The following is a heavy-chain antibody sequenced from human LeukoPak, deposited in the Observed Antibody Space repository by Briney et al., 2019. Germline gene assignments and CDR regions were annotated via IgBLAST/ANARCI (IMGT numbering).Heavy chain of an antibody. CDR1: GFTFRNYV. CDR3: TRWRSGTSD. CDR2: TRNKANNYAT. Sequence: GGSLRLSCAASGFTFRNYVIHWVRQAPGEGLEWVGHTRNKANNYATEYAASVKGRFTISRDDSRNSVYLQMNSLKTEDTAVYYCTRWRSGTSDWGQGTLVTVSS. J-gene: IGHJ4*02. V-gene: IGHV3-72*01. D-gene: IGHD4-23*01.